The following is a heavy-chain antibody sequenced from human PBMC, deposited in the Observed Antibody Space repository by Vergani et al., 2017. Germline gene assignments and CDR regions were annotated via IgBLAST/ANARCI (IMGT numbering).Heavy chain of an antibody. J-gene: IGHJ5*02. V-gene: IGHV1-18*01. D-gene: IGHD3-10*01. CDR1: GYTFTSYG. Sequence: QVQLVQSGAEVKKPGASVKVSCKASGYTFTSYGISWVRQAPGQGLEWMGWISAYNGNTTNAQKLHGRVTMTTDTSTSTAYMELRSLRSDDTAVYYCARGVLVRGVRNWFDPWGQGTLVTVSS. CDR2: ISAYNGNT. CDR3: ARGVLVRGVRNWFDP.